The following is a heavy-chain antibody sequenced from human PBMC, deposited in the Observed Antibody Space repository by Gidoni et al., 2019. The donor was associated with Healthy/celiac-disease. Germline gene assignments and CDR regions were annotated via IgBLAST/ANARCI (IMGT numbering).Heavy chain of an antibody. D-gene: IGHD6-13*01. J-gene: IGHJ4*02. CDR2: ISGSGGST. V-gene: IGHV3-23*01. Sequence: EVQLLEAGGGLVQPGGSLDLPCAASGFTFSSYDMSWVGQAPGKGLEWVSAISGSGGSTYYADSVKGRFTISRDNSKNTLYLQMNSLRAEDTAVYYCANDQPQIAAAGTFNWGQGTLVTVSS. CDR1: GFTFSSYD. CDR3: ANDQPQIAAAGTFN.